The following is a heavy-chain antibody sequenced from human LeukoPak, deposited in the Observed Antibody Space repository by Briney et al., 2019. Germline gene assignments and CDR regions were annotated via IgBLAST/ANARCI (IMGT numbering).Heavy chain of an antibody. CDR3: ARNNWGIDY. CDR1: GFTFSSHW. CDR2: IDSFGNTM. J-gene: IGHJ4*02. D-gene: IGHD7-27*01. Sequence: GGSLRLSCEASGFTFSSHWMHWVRQDPGRGLLWVSRIDSFGNTMGYADFVKGRFIISSDNAKNTLYLEMNSLREEDTAVYYCARNNWGIDYWGRGALVTVSS. V-gene: IGHV3-74*01.